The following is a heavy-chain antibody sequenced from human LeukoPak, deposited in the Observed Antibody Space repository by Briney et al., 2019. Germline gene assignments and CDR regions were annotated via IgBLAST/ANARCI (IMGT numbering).Heavy chain of an antibody. J-gene: IGHJ4*02. V-gene: IGHV3-48*03. D-gene: IGHD4-17*01. CDR3: ARGHTAVTRHFDF. CDR1: GFTSSSYE. CDR2: ISSSGSTI. Sequence: PGGSLRLSCAASGFTSSSYEMNWVRQAPGKGLEWVSYISSSGSTIYYADSVKGRFTISRDNAKNLLYLDMNSLRAEDTAVYYCARGHTAVTRHFDFWGQGTLVTVSS.